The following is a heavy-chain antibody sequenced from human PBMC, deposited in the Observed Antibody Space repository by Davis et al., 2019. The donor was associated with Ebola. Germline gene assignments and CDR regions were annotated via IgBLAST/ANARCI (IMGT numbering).Heavy chain of an antibody. J-gene: IGHJ6*02. CDR3: ARGGITMTVVPRDYYYGMDV. CDR2: INPNNGGT. D-gene: IGHD3-22*01. V-gene: IGHV1-2*06. Sequence: ASVKVSCKASGYTFISYGISWVRQAPGQGPEWMGRINPNNGGTNYAQRFQGRVTMTRDTSTSTVYMDLNGLRSDDTAVYFCARGGITMTVVPRDYYYGMDVWGQGTTVTVSS. CDR1: GYTFISYG.